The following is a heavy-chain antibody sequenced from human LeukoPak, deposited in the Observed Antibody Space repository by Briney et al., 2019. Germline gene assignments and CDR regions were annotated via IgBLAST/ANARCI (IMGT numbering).Heavy chain of an antibody. CDR2: INPSGVST. CDR1: GYTFTRYY. J-gene: IGHJ4*02. Sequence: ASVKVSCKASGYTFTRYYLHWVRQAPGQGLEWMGMINPSGVSTSYAQKFQGRVTMTRDTSTSTVYMELSSLRSEDTAVYYCARDRYYYDSSGYIRGISFDYWGQGTLVTVSS. V-gene: IGHV1-46*01. D-gene: IGHD3-22*01. CDR3: ARDRYYYDSSGYIRGISFDY.